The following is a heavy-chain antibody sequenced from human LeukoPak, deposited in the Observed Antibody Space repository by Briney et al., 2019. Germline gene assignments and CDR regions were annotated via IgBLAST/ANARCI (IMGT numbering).Heavy chain of an antibody. CDR3: AKGIMTTVTTDAFDI. Sequence: GGSLRLSCAASGFTFSTYGMHWVRQAPGKGLDWVALILFDGSNKYYADSVKGRFAISRDNSKNTLYLQMNSLRTDDTAVYYCAKGIMTTVTTDAFDIWGQGTMVTVSS. CDR2: ILFDGSNK. D-gene: IGHD4-17*01. CDR1: GFTFSTYG. J-gene: IGHJ3*02. V-gene: IGHV3-30*02.